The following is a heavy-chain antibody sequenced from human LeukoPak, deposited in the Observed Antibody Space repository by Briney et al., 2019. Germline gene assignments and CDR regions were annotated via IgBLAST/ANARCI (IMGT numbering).Heavy chain of an antibody. Sequence: SQTLSLTCAISGDSVSSNSVTWNWIRQSPSRGLEWLGRTYYRSKWYNDSALSVRSRITINPDTSKNQFSLQLDSVTPEDTAVYYCARSSGYLALYWGQGTLVTVSS. CDR1: GDSVSSNSVT. CDR2: TYYRSKWYN. J-gene: IGHJ4*02. D-gene: IGHD5-12*01. CDR3: ARSSGYLALY. V-gene: IGHV6-1*01.